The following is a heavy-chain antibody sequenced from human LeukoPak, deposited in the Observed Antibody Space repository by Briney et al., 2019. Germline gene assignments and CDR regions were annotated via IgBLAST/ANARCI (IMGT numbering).Heavy chain of an antibody. V-gene: IGHV3-23*01. Sequence: GGSPRLSCSASGISFRNYAMSWVRQAPARGPEWVSSLRGNHETFYADSVKGRFTLSRDDSRNPVYLPLNNLRVEDTAIYYCARASWVSDPDAVRWGQGTQVTVSS. D-gene: IGHD3-10*01. J-gene: IGHJ4*02. CDR3: ARASWVSDPDAVR. CDR1: GISFRNYA. CDR2: LRGNHET.